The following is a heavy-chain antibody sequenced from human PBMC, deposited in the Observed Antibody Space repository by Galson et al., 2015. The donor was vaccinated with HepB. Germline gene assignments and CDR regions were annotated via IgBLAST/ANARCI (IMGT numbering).Heavy chain of an antibody. CDR3: ARGECSDGRYCSHFKY. D-gene: IGHD2-15*01. V-gene: IGHV3-30*01. Sequence: SLRLSCAASGFTFSAYALHWVRQAPGKGLEWVAVISYDANNEYYADSVEGRFSVSRDNSEKTLFLQMNSLRPEDTAVYHCARGECSDGRYCSHFKYWGQGTLVTVSS. J-gene: IGHJ4*02. CDR1: GFTFSAYA. CDR2: ISYDANNE.